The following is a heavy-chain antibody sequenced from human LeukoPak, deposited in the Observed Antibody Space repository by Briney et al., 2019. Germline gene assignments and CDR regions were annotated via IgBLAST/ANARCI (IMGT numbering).Heavy chain of an antibody. V-gene: IGHV3-53*01. CDR3: ASPTPTTVITIPGDYYYGMDV. CDR2: IYSGGST. D-gene: IGHD3-3*01. J-gene: IGHJ6*02. Sequence: GGSLRLSCAASGFTVSSNYMSWVRQAPGKGLEWGSVIYSGGSTYYADSVKGRFTISRDTSKHTLYLQMNSLRAEDTAVYYCASPTPTTVITIPGDYYYGMDVWGQGTTVTVSS. CDR1: GFTVSSNY.